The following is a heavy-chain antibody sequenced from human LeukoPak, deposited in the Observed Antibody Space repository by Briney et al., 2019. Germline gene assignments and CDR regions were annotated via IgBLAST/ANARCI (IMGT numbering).Heavy chain of an antibody. CDR2: IIPIFGTA. CDR1: GGTFSSYA. CDR3: ARGRGQDIVATMPYYYYMDV. D-gene: IGHD5-12*01. J-gene: IGHJ6*03. V-gene: IGHV1-69*05. Sequence: SVKVSCKASGGTFSSYAISWVRQAPGQGLEWMGRIIPIFGTANYAQKFQGRVTITTDESTSTAYMELSSLRSEDTAVYYCARGRGQDIVATMPYYYYMDVWGKGTTVTVSS.